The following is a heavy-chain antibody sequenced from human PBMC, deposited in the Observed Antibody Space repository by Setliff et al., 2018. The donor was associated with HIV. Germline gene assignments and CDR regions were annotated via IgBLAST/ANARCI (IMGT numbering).Heavy chain of an antibody. J-gene: IGHJ6*03. V-gene: IGHV3-48*01. CDR1: GFTFGDFC. CDR2: ISSKRTSV. D-gene: IGHD4-17*01. CDR3: ARGPTTVTNYYYYYMDV. Sequence: GGSLRLSCETSGFTFGDFCMNWVRQAPGKGLEWISYISSKRTSVYYADSVKGRFTISRDNDRNSLYLQMNGLRAEDTAVYYCARGPTTVTNYYYYYMDVWGKGTTVTVSS.